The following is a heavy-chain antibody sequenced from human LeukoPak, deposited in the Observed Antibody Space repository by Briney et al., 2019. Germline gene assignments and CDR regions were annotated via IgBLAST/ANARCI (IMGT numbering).Heavy chain of an antibody. CDR2: IYTGETT. D-gene: IGHD6-6*01. CDR3: ARVSSSTGGNVDY. Sequence: GGSLRLSCAASGFTVSSKYMSWVRQAPGKGLEWVSVIYTGETTYYADSVKGRFTISRDNAKNTLYLQMNSLRAEDTAVYYCARVSSSTGGNVDYWGQGTLVTVSS. CDR1: GFTVSSKY. J-gene: IGHJ4*02. V-gene: IGHV3-66*01.